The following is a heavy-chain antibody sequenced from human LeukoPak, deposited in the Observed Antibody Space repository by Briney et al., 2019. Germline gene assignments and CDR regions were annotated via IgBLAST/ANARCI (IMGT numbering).Heavy chain of an antibody. CDR1: GFTFSSYG. CDR3: AKDSYGGNLFQH. D-gene: IGHD4-23*01. J-gene: IGHJ1*01. Sequence: GGSLRLSCAASGFTFSSYGMHWVRQAPGKGLEWVAVISYDGSNKYYADSVKGRFTISRDNSKNTLYLQMNSLRAEDTAVYYCAKDSYGGNLFQHWGQGTLVTVSS. CDR2: ISYDGSNK. V-gene: IGHV3-30*12.